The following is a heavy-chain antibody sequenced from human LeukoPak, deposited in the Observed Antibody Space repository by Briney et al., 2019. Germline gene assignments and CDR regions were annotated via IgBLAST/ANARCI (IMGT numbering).Heavy chain of an antibody. D-gene: IGHD3-3*01. J-gene: IGHJ4*02. V-gene: IGHV3-64*01. CDR1: DFTFSSYS. CDR2: ISSNGGST. Sequence: GGSLRLSCAASDFTFSSYSMNWVRQAPGKGLEYVSAISSNGGSTYYANSVKGRFAISRDNSKNTLYLQMGSLRAEDMAVYYCARAPTVYDFWSGYFYPDYWGQGTLVTVSS. CDR3: ARAPTVYDFWSGYFYPDY.